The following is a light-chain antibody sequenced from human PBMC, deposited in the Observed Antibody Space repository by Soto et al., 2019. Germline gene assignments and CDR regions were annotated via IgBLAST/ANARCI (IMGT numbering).Light chain of an antibody. CDR2: GAS. J-gene: IGKJ5*01. V-gene: IGKV3D-20*02. Sequence: VLSQSPGTLSLSPGERATLSCRASQSVSNIYLAWYQQKPGQAPRLLIYGASNSATGIPDRFSGSGSGTDFTLTISRLEPEDVAVYYCQQRGDWPPITFGQVTLLEI. CDR3: QQRGDWPPIT. CDR1: QSVSNIY.